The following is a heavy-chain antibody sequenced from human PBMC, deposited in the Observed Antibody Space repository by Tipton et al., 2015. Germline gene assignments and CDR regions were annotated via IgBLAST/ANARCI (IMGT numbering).Heavy chain of an antibody. D-gene: IGHD5-18*01. V-gene: IGHV4-61*01. CDR1: GGSISSSSYY. CDR3: ARGVKRDSYGKGGWFDP. J-gene: IGHJ5*02. CDR2: IYYSGST. Sequence: TLSLTCTVSGGSISSSSYYWSWIRQPPGKGLEWIAYIYYSGSTNYNPPLKSRVTISVDTSKNQFSLKLSSVTAADTAVYYCARGVKRDSYGKGGWFDPWGQGNLVTVSS.